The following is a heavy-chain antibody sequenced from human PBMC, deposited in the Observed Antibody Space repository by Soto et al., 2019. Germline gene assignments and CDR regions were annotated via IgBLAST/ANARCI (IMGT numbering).Heavy chain of an antibody. V-gene: IGHV6-1*01. D-gene: IGHD3-10*01. J-gene: IGHJ5*02. Sequence: SQTLSLTCAITGGSVSSNSAGWSWVRQSPSRGLEWLGRTYYRSKWYYEYAVSGRGRITINPDTSKNQYSLQLNSVTPEDTAVYFCARVTITMVRYNWLDPWGRESLVTVSS. CDR3: ARVTITMVRYNWLDP. CDR2: TYYRSKWYY. CDR1: GGSVSSNSAG.